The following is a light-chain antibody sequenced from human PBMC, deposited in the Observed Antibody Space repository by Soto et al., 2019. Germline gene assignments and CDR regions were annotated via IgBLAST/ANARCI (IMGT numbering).Light chain of an antibody. J-gene: IGLJ1*01. CDR1: SSDVGGYNY. Sequence: QSALTQPASVSGAPGQSITISCTGTSSDVGGYNYVSWYQQHPGKAPKLMIYDVSNRPSGVSNRFSGSKSGNTASLTISGLQAEEEADYYCSSYTSSSPYYVFGTGTKVTVL. V-gene: IGLV2-14*01. CDR3: SSYTSSSPYYV. CDR2: DVS.